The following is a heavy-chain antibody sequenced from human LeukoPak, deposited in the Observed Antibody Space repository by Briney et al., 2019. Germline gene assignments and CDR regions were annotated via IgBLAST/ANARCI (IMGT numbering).Heavy chain of an antibody. Sequence: PGGSLTLTCTLSGASVTDTLIDWVRQAPGKGPEWVALIYIDGRPVYTDSVKGRFTISRDNSRNMVYLQINSLRSEDSALYYCVRDRATTQAWAELDLWGQGTLVTVSS. CDR3: VRDRATTQAWAELDL. CDR2: IYIDGRP. V-gene: IGHV3-66*02. D-gene: IGHD1-1*01. J-gene: IGHJ5*02. CDR1: GASVTDTL.